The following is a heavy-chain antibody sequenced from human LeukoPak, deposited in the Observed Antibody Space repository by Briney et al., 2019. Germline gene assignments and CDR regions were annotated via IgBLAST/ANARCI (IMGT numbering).Heavy chain of an antibody. J-gene: IGHJ5*02. V-gene: IGHV3-11*01. Sequence: PGGSLRLSCAASGFTFSDYYMSWLRQAPGKGLEWVSYISSSGSTIYYADSVKGRFTISRDNAKNSLYLQMNSLRAEDTAVYYCARGRLDTAMVPYINWFDPWGQGTLVTVSS. CDR3: ARGRLDTAMVPYINWFDP. CDR1: GFTFSDYY. CDR2: ISSSGSTI. D-gene: IGHD5-18*01.